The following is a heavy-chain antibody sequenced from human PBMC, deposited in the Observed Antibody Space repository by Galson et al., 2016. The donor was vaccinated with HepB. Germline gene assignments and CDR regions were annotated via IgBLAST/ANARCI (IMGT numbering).Heavy chain of an antibody. CDR1: GFTPGFTFSHEA. J-gene: IGHJ6*02. V-gene: IGHV3-30*04. D-gene: IGHD3-10*01. CDR3: ARDLIPFLAITGYYGMDV. Sequence: SLRLSCAASGFTPGFTFSHEAMHWVRQAPGKGLEWLAVISYDGSKQYYADSVKGRFTISRDNSKNTLYLQMNSLGAEDTAVYYCARDLIPFLAITGYYGMDVWGQGTTVTVSS. CDR2: ISYDGSKQ.